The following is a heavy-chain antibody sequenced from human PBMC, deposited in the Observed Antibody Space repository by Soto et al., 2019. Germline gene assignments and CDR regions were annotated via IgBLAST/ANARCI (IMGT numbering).Heavy chain of an antibody. V-gene: IGHV3-33*01. Sequence: QVQLVESGGGVVQPGRSLRLSCAASGFTFSSYGMHWVRQAPGKGLEWVAVIWYDGSNKYYADSVKSRFPISRDNSKKTMYMQMNSLGAEDTAVYYCAGWRLQGFDPWGQGTLVTVSS. J-gene: IGHJ5*02. D-gene: IGHD4-4*01. CDR3: AGWRLQGFDP. CDR1: GFTFSSYG. CDR2: IWYDGSNK.